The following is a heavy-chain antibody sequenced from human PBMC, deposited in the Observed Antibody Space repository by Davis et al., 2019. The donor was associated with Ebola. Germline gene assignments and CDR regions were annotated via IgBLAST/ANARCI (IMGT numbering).Heavy chain of an antibody. J-gene: IGHJ4*02. CDR3: ARLPSTRDGTYN. CDR1: GGSISSYY. D-gene: IGHD2-21*01. CDR2: IYTSGST. V-gene: IGHV4-4*07. Sequence: MPSETLSLTCTVSGGSISSYYWSWIRQPAGKGLEWIGRIYTSGSTNYNPSLKSRVTMSVDTSKTQFSLNLSSVTAADTAVYYCARLPSTRDGTYNWGQGTLVTVSS.